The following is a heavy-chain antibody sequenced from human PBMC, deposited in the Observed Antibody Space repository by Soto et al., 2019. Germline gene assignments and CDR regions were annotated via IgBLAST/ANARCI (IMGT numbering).Heavy chain of an antibody. V-gene: IGHV6-1*01. CDR2: TYYRSKWFN. J-gene: IGHJ6*02. CDR1: GDSVSRNSGA. Sequence: SQTLSLTCAISGDSVSRNSGAWNWLRQSPSRGLEWLGRTYYRSKWFNDYAVSVKGRITINPDTSKNQFSLQLNSVAPEDTAVYYCSRDRAEAGTYYYGMDFWGQGTTVTVSS. D-gene: IGHD6-19*01. CDR3: SRDRAEAGTYYYGMDF.